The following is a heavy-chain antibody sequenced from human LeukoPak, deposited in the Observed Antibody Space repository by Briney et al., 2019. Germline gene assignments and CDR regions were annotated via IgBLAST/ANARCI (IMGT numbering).Heavy chain of an antibody. J-gene: IGHJ4*02. CDR1: GFTFGDYA. CDR2: IRSKAYGGTT. Sequence: PGRSLRLSSTASGFTFGDYAMSWVRQAPGKGLEWVGFIRSKAYGGTTEYAASVKGRFTISRDDSKSIAYLQMNSLKTEDTAVYYCTRDPQYYYDSSGYNPGPLDYWGQGTLVTVSS. D-gene: IGHD3-22*01. CDR3: TRDPQYYYDSSGYNPGPLDY. V-gene: IGHV3-49*04.